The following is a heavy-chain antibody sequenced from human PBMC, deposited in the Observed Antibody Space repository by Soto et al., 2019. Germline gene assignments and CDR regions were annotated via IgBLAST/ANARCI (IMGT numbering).Heavy chain of an antibody. D-gene: IGHD2-2*01. CDR3: AGGHDAATWFDP. CDR2: IDYTKNT. V-gene: IGHV4-59*01. Sequence: QVQLQESGPGLVKPSETLSLTCTVSGGSITFYYWNWIRQPPGMGLEWIGYIDYTKNTNYNSSLKSRVTMSVDTSKSQFSLSLSCVTAADTAVYDCAGGHDAATWFDPWGQGTLVTVSS. CDR1: GGSITFYY. J-gene: IGHJ5*02.